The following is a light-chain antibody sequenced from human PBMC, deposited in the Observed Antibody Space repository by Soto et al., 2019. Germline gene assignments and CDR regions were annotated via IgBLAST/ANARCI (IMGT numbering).Light chain of an antibody. J-gene: IGLJ1*01. Sequence: QAVVTQEPSLTVSPGGTVTLTCASSSGAVTSAFYANWFQQKPGQAPRSLIYDTSNKHSWTPARFSGSLLGGKAALTLSGVRPEDEAEYYCLLYYGGYVFGTGTKVTVL. CDR3: LLYYGGYV. V-gene: IGLV7-43*01. CDR2: DTS. CDR1: SGAVTSAFY.